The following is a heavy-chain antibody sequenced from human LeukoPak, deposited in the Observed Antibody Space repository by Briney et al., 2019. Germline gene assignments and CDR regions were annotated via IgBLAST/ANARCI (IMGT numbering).Heavy chain of an antibody. CDR2: IYYSGST. V-gene: IGHV4-59*12. J-gene: IGHJ3*02. D-gene: IGHD4-17*01. CDR3: ARAQGDYGDYSGGAFDI. CDR1: GGSISGYY. Sequence: PSETLSLTCTVSGGSISGYYWSWIRQPPGKGLEWIGYIYYSGSTNYNPSLKSRVTISVDTSKNQFSLKLSSVTAADTAVYYCARAQGDYGDYSGGAFDIWGQGTMVTVSS.